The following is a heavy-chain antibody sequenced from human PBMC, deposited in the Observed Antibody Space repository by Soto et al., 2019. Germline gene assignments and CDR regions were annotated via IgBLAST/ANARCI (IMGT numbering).Heavy chain of an antibody. CDR3: ARVARYGPGSRRFDP. Sequence: QVQLMQSGTEVAKPGASVKVSCKTSGKTVGTYGLSWVRQAPGQGLEWMGWIVGDSGATIYAQKLQGRVTMYTDTPTNTGYVQLLSLTSDDSALYFCARVARYGPGSRRFDPLCQGTVVSVSS. CDR2: IVGDSGAT. D-gene: IGHD1-26*01. CDR1: GKTVGTYG. J-gene: IGHJ5*02. V-gene: IGHV1-18*01.